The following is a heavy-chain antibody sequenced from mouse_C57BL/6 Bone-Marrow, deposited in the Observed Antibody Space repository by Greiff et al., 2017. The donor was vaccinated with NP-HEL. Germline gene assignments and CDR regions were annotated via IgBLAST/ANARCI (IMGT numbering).Heavy chain of an antibody. J-gene: IGHJ3*01. CDR3: ARKGYYGNYGFAY. Sequence: VQLQQSGAELARPGASVKLSCKASGYTFTSYGISWVKQRTGQGLEWIGEIYPRSGNTYYNEKFKGKATLTADKSSSTAYMELRSLTSEDSAVYFCARKGYYGNYGFAYWGQGTLVTVSA. CDR1: GYTFTSYG. V-gene: IGHV1-81*01. CDR2: IYPRSGNT. D-gene: IGHD2-1*01.